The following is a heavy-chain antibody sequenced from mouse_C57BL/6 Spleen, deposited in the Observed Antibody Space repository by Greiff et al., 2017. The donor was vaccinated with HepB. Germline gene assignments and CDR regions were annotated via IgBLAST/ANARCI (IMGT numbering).Heavy chain of an antibody. D-gene: IGHD2-12*01. CDR3: ARDYDGSLDY. CDR2: ISDGGSYT. V-gene: IGHV5-4*01. J-gene: IGHJ2*01. CDR1: GFTFSSYA. Sequence: EVQRVESGGGLVKPGGSLKLSCAASGFTFSSYAMSWVRQTPEKRLEWVATISDGGSYTYYPDNVKGRFTISRDNAKNNLYLQMSHLKSEDTAMYYCARDYDGSLDYWGQGTTLTVSS.